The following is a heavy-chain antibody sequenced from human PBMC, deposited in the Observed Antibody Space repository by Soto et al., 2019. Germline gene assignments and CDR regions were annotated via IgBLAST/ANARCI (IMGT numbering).Heavy chain of an antibody. CDR3: ARDSGIAAAGNLYYFDY. V-gene: IGHV1-2*02. Sequence: QVQLVQSGAEVKKPGASVKVSCKASGYTFTGYYMHWVRQAPGQGLEWMGWINPNSGGTNYAQKFQGRVTMTRDTSISTAYMELSRLRSDDTAVYYCARDSGIAAAGNLYYFDYWGQGTLVTVSS. D-gene: IGHD6-13*01. CDR1: GYTFTGYY. J-gene: IGHJ4*02. CDR2: INPNSGGT.